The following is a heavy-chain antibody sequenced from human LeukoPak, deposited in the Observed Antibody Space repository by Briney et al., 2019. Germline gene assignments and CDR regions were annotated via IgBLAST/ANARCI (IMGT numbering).Heavy chain of an antibody. CDR2: IHHSGST. J-gene: IGHJ4*02. CDR1: GYSISSGYY. D-gene: IGHD3-22*01. V-gene: IGHV4-38-2*01. CDR3: AGKYYYHSSGYFYVDY. Sequence: SETLSLTCAVSGYSISSGYYWGWIRQPPGKGLEWIGSIHHSGSTYYNPSLKSRVTILMDTSKNDFSLKLNSVTAADTAVYYCAGKYYYHSSGYFYVDYWGQGTLVTVSS.